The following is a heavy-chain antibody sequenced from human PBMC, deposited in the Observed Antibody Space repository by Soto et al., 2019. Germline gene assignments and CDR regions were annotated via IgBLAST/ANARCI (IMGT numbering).Heavy chain of an antibody. CDR2: IIPIFGTA. J-gene: IGHJ4*02. D-gene: IGHD6-19*01. Sequence: SVKVSCKASGGTFSSYAISWVRQAPGQGLEWMGGIIPIFGTANYAQKFQGRVTITADESTSTAYMELSSLRSEDTAVYYCAVGYSSGGRTWLRFVHGKFDYWGQGTLVSVSS. CDR1: GGTFSSYA. V-gene: IGHV1-69*13. CDR3: AVGYSSGGRTWLRFVHGKFDY.